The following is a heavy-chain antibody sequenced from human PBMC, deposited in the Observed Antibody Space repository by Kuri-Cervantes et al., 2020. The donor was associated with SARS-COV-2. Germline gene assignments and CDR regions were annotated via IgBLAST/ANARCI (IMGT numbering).Heavy chain of an antibody. Sequence: GGSLRLSCAASGFTFSSYAMSWVRQAPGKGLGWVSAISGSGGSTYYADSVKGRFTISRDNSKNTLYLQMNSLRAEDTAVYYCAKGGGPGSYIPLDYWGQGTLVTVSS. D-gene: IGHD1-26*01. CDR1: GFTFSSYA. CDR2: ISGSGGST. J-gene: IGHJ4*02. CDR3: AKGGGPGSYIPLDY. V-gene: IGHV3-23*01.